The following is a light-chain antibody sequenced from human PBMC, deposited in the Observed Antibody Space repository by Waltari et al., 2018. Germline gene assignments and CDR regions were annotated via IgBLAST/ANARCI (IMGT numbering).Light chain of an antibody. CDR1: ALPPQY. Sequence: SYELTQPPSVSVSPGQPARITCPGHALPPQYTYCYQQKPGQAPVLVRQKDTERPSGNPERFSGSSSGTTVTLTISGLQAEDEADYYCQSADSSGTYWMFGGGTKLTVL. J-gene: IGLJ3*02. V-gene: IGLV3-25*03. CDR3: QSADSSGTYWM. CDR2: KDT.